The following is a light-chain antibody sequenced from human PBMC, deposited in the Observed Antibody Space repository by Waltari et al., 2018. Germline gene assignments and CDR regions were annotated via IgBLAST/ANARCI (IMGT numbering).Light chain of an antibody. J-gene: IGLJ3*02. CDR3: QTGGFGIWV. Sequence: QLMLTQSPSASASLGASVRLTRTLSSGPSSYAAAWHQQQPEKGPRYLMKVNSDGSHIKGDGIPDRFSGSSSGAERYLTISSLQSEDEADYYCQTGGFGIWVFGGGTKLTVL. CDR2: VNSDGSH. V-gene: IGLV4-69*01. CDR1: SGPSSYA.